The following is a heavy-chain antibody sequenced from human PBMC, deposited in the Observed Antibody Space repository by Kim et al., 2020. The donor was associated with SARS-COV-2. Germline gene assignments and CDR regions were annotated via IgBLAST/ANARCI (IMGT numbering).Heavy chain of an antibody. Sequence: SESLSLTCTISGAAFSSVDYYWTWFRQPPGKGLEWIGYISYNGTTSYNPSLQSRVTISDDSSKTHFYLKLTSVSAADTAFYLCARVACSGGSCYSYYRGQGTLLTVSS. J-gene: IGHJ4*01. CDR1: GAAFSSVDYY. D-gene: IGHD2-15*01. CDR2: ISYNGTT. CDR3: ARVACSGGSCYSYY. V-gene: IGHV4-30-4*01.